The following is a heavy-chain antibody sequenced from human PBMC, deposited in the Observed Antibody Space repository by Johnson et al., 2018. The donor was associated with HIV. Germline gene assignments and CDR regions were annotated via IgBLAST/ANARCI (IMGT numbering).Heavy chain of an antibody. CDR1: GFTFDDYT. D-gene: IGHD1-26*01. CDR2: ISWDGGST. CDR3: ARDSGSYPNDAFDI. Sequence: VQLVESWGVVVQPGGSLRLSCAASGFTFDDYTMHWVRQAPGKGLEWVSLISWDGGSTYYADSVKGRFTISRDNSKNSLYLQMNSLRTEDTALYYCARDSGSYPNDAFDIWGQGTMVTVSS. J-gene: IGHJ3*02. V-gene: IGHV3-43*01.